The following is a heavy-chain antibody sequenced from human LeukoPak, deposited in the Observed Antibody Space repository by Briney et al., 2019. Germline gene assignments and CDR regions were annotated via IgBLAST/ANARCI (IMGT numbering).Heavy chain of an antibody. CDR3: ARDPRAWVRNGSS. CDR2: ISSSSSYI. Sequence: GGSLRLSCAASGFTFSSYSMNWVRQAPGKGLEWVSSISSSSSYIYYADSVKGRFTIFRDNAKNSLYLQMNSLRAEDTAVYYCARDPRAWVRNGSSWGQGTLVTVSS. CDR1: GFTFSSYS. V-gene: IGHV3-21*01. J-gene: IGHJ4*02. D-gene: IGHD6-13*01.